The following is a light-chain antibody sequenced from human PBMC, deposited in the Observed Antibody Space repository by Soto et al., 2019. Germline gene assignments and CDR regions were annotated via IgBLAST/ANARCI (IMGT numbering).Light chain of an antibody. CDR1: SSDVGIYNY. CDR3: SSYTTSSTRV. CDR2: EVT. J-gene: IGLJ1*01. V-gene: IGLV2-14*01. Sequence: QSALTQPASVSGSPGQSIAISCTGSSSDVGIYNYVSWYQQHRGKVPKLIIYEVTNRPSGVSNRFSGSKSGNTASLTISGLQAEDEADYYCSSYTTSSTRVFGTGTKLTVL.